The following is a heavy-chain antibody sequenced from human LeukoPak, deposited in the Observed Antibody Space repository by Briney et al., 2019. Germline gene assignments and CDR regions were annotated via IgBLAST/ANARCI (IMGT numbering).Heavy chain of an antibody. V-gene: IGHV1-69*05. CDR3: ASHRRERPAPVGMYYDFWSGYHTRRFDP. CDR1: GGTFSSYA. J-gene: IGHJ5*02. Sequence: SVKVSCKASGGTFSSYAISWVRQAPGQGLEWMGGIIPIFGTANYAQKFQGRVTTTTDESTSTAYMELSSLRSEDTAVYYCASHRRERPAPVGMYYDFWSGYHTRRFDPWGQGTLVTVSS. CDR2: IIPIFGTA. D-gene: IGHD3-3*01.